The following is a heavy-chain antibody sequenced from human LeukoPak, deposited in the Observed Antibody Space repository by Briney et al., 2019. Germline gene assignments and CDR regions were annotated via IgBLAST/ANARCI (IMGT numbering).Heavy chain of an antibody. D-gene: IGHD3-22*01. Sequence: PSETLSLTCAVYGGSFSGYNWSWIRQPPGKGLEWIGEINHSGSTNYNPSLKSRVTISVDTSKNQFSLKLSSVTAADTAVYYFARGDPDSSGYYSFDYWGQGTLVTVSS. CDR1: GGSFSGYN. CDR2: INHSGST. J-gene: IGHJ4*02. V-gene: IGHV4-34*01. CDR3: ARGDPDSSGYYSFDY.